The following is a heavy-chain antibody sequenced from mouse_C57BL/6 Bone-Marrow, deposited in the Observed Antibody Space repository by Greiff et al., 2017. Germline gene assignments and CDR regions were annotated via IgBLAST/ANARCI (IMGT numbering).Heavy chain of an antibody. CDR2: ISNGGGST. V-gene: IGHV5-12*01. CDR1: GFTFSDYY. Sequence: EVQLQESGGGLVQPGGSLKLSCAASGFTFSDYYMYWVRQTPEKRLEWVAYISNGGGSTYYPDTVKGRFTISRDNAKNTLYLQMSRLKSEDTAMYYCARHKDDGYNWYFDVWGTGTTVTVSS. J-gene: IGHJ1*03. D-gene: IGHD2-3*01. CDR3: ARHKDDGYNWYFDV.